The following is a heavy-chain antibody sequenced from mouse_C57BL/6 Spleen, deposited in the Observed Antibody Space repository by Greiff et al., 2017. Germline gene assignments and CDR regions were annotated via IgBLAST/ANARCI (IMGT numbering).Heavy chain of an antibody. J-gene: IGHJ2*01. CDR2: IYPRDGST. CDR3: ARGGFITTVVAPLDY. Sequence: VQLQQSGPELVKPGASVKLSCKASGYTFTSYDINWVKQRPGQGLEWIGWIYPRDGSTKYNEKFKGKATLTVDTSSSTAYMELHSLTSEDSAVYFCARGGFITTVVAPLDYWGQGTTLTVSS. D-gene: IGHD1-1*01. CDR1: GYTFTSYD. V-gene: IGHV1-85*01.